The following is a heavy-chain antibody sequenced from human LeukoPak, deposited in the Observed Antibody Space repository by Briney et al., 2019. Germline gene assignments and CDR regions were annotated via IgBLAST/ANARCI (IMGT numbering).Heavy chain of an antibody. J-gene: IGHJ4*02. CDR1: GFTFSSYS. V-gene: IGHV3-21*01. CDR2: ISSSSSYI. D-gene: IGHD3-3*01. Sequence: PGGSLRLSCAASGFTFSSYSMNWVRQAPGKGLEWVSSISSSSSYIYYADSVKGRFTISRDNAKNSLYLQMNSLRAGDTAVYYCARDREWLFGHWGQGTLVTVSS. CDR3: ARDREWLFGH.